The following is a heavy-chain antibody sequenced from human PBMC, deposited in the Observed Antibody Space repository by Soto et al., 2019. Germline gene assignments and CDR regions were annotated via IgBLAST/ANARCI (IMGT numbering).Heavy chain of an antibody. CDR2: IIPILGIA. D-gene: IGHD5-18*01. CDR3: ARGYSYGLHWYFDL. J-gene: IGHJ2*01. CDR1: GGTFSSYT. V-gene: IGHV1-69*02. Sequence: SVKVSCKASGGTFSSYTISWVRQAPGQGLEWMGRIIPILGIANYAQKFQGRVTITADKSTSTAYMELSSLRSEDTAVYYCARGYSYGLHWYFDLWGRGTLVTVSS.